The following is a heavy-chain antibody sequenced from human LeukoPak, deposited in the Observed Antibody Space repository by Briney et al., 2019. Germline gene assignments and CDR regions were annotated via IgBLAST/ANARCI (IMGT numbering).Heavy chain of an antibody. D-gene: IGHD3-22*01. CDR3: ARDFDDSSGYYYKYYFDY. CDR2: ISAYNGNT. V-gene: IGHV1-18*01. CDR1: GYTFTSYA. J-gene: IGHJ4*02. Sequence: ASVKVSCKASGYTFTSYAMNWVRQAPGQGLEWMGWISAYNGNTNYAQKLQGRVTMTTDTSTSTAYMELRSLRSDDTAVYYCARDFDDSSGYYYKYYFDYWGQGTLVTVSS.